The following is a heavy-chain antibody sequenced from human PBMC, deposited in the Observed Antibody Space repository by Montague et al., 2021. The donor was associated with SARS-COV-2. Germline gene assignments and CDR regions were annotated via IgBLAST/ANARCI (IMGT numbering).Heavy chain of an antibody. CDR1: GGSISSYY. CDR2: IYYSGGT. V-gene: IGHV4-59*08. CDR3: ARHSRMTIIDY. J-gene: IGHJ4*02. D-gene: IGHD4/OR15-4a*01. Sequence: SETLSLTCTVSGGSISSYYWSWIRQPPGKGLEWIGYIYYSGGTNYNPSLKSRVTISVDTSKNQFSLKLSSVTAADTAVYYCARHSRMTIIDYWGQGTLVTVSS.